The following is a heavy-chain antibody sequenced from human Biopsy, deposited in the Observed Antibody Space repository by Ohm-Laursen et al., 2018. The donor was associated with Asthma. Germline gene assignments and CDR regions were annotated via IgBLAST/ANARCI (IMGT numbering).Heavy chain of an antibody. CDR3: ARASVAASSNWFDP. CDR1: GAYIGSRDHH. D-gene: IGHD6-19*01. J-gene: IGHJ5*02. Sequence: SETLSLTCTVGGAYIGSRDHHWSWIRQSPGTGLEWIGVVFWSGTTHYNRSLERRLSISIDTTRNEFSMTLRSVTAADTAVYYCARASVAASSNWFDPWGQGTLVTVSS. CDR2: VFWSGTT. V-gene: IGHV4-30-4*01.